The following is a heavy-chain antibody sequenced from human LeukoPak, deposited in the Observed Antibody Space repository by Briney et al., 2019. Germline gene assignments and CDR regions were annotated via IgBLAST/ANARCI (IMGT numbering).Heavy chain of an antibody. CDR2: ISSSSSYI. CDR1: GFNFSTYW. D-gene: IGHD3-16*01. Sequence: GGSLRLSCAASGFNFSTYWMSWVRQAPGKGLEWVSSISSSSSYIYYADSVKGRFTISRDNAKNSLYLQMNSLRAEDTAVYYCARDHGAEVYYYYMDVWGKGTTVTVSS. J-gene: IGHJ6*03. V-gene: IGHV3-21*01. CDR3: ARDHGAEVYYYYMDV.